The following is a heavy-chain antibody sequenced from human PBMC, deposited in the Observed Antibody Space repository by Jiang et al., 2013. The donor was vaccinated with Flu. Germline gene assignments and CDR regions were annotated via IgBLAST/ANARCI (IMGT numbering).Heavy chain of an antibody. J-gene: IGHJ3*02. V-gene: IGHV4-31*03. CDR2: IYYSGST. D-gene: IGHD3-22*01. Sequence: GSGLVKPSETLSLTCTVSGGSISSGGYYWSWIRQHPGKGLEWIGYIYYSGSTYYNPSLKSRVTISVDTSKNQFSLKLSSVTAADTAVYYCARAVRNYYDTKFHDAFDIWGQGTMVTVSS. CDR1: GGSISSGGYY. CDR3: ARAVRNYYDTKFHDAFDI.